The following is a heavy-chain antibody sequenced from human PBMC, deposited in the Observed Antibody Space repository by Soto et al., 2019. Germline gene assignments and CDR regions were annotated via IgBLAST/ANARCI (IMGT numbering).Heavy chain of an antibody. CDR3: ARDLLHYDFWSGYSAYFYYGMDV. Sequence: GGSLRLSCAASGFTFDDYAMHWVRQAPGKGLEWVSLISDSGGTIYYSDSVKGRFAVSRDNAQNSVYLQMNNLRAEDTAVYYCARDLLHYDFWSGYSAYFYYGMDVWGPGTTVTVSS. CDR1: GFTFDDYA. J-gene: IGHJ6*02. V-gene: IGHV3-43*02. D-gene: IGHD3-3*01. CDR2: ISDSGGTI.